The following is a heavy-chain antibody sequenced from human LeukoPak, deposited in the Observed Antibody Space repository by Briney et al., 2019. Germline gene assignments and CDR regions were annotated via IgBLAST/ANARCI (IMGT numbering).Heavy chain of an antibody. Sequence: GGSLRLSCAAPGLTLSGYWMHWVRQAPGKGLVWVSRINGDASSTSYADSVKGRFIISRDNAKSTLYLQMNSLRVEDTAVYYCARARGNTYGYFEYWGQGTLVTVSS. CDR1: GLTLSGYW. CDR2: INGDASST. D-gene: IGHD5-18*01. V-gene: IGHV3-74*01. CDR3: ARARGNTYGYFEY. J-gene: IGHJ4*02.